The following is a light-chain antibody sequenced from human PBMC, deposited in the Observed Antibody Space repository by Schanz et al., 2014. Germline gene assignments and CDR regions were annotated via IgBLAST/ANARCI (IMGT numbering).Light chain of an antibody. Sequence: QSALTQPASVSGSPGQSITISCTGTSSDVGGYNYVSWYQQHPGKAPKLMIYDVSNRPSGVSNRFSGSKSGNTASLTISGRQAEDEADYYCSSYTSSSTLRGVFGGGTKLTVL. CDR3: SSYTSSSTLRGV. CDR1: SSDVGGYNY. CDR2: DVS. J-gene: IGLJ3*02. V-gene: IGLV2-14*01.